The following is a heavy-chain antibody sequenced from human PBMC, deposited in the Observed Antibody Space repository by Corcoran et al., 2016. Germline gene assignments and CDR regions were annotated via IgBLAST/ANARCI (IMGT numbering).Heavy chain of an antibody. Sequence: ETQLLESGGGLVQPGGSLRLSCAASGFAFNNYAMAWVRQDPGKGLEWVSAMTGRGYKTYYTDSGKGRFTISRDTSKNTVYLLMNSLVVDDTAVYCCARVREGDVGSRGLDVWGLGTTVTVTS. J-gene: IGHJ6*02. D-gene: IGHD1-26*01. CDR1: GFAFNNYA. V-gene: IGHV3-23*01. CDR3: ARVREGDVGSRGLDV. CDR2: MTGRGYKT.